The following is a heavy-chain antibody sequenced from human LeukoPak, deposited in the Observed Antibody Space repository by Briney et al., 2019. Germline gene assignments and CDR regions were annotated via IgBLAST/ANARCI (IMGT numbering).Heavy chain of an antibody. CDR2: IFHDGTT. V-gene: IGHV4-4*02. CDR1: GGSISSSNW. D-gene: IGHD3-3*01. CDR3: ARDGVGHDAFDI. J-gene: IGHJ3*02. Sequence: SETLSLTCAVSGGSISSSNWWSWVRQPPGKGLEWIGDIFHDGTTNFNPSLKSRLTILTDKSKNQFSLKLSSVTAADTAVYYCARDGVGHDAFDIWGRGTMVTVSS.